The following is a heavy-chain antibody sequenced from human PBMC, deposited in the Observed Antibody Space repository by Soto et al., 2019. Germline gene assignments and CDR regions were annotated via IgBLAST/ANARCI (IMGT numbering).Heavy chain of an antibody. J-gene: IGHJ4*02. CDR1: GFTFSDHY. Sequence: GGSLRLSCAVSGFTFSDHYMDWVRQAPGKGLEWVGRTRSKANSYTTEYAASVKGRFTISRDDSKNSLYLQMNSLKTEDTAVYYCARSFYSGSYYFDYWGQGTLVTVSS. CDR3: ARSFYSGSYYFDY. CDR2: TRSKANSYTT. V-gene: IGHV3-72*01. D-gene: IGHD1-26*01.